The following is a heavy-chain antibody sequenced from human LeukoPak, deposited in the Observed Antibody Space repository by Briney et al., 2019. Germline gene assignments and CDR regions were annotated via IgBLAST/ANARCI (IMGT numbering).Heavy chain of an antibody. CDR2: IYYSGST. CDR3: ARDTALGY. CDR1: GGSISSYY. J-gene: IGHJ4*02. D-gene: IGHD4-17*01. Sequence: SETLSLTCTVSGGSISSYYWSWIRQPPGKGLEWIGYIYYSGSTNYNPTLKSRVTISVDTSRNQFSLKLSSVTAADTAVYYCARDTALGYWGQGTLVTVSS. V-gene: IGHV4-59*01.